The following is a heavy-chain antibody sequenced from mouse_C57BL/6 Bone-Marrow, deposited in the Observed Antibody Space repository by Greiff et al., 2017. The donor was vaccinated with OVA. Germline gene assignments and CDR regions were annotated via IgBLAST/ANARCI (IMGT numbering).Heavy chain of an antibody. CDR1: GFTFSSYA. J-gene: IGHJ3*01. V-gene: IGHV5-4*03. CDR3: ARALAWLAY. CDR2: ISDGGSYT. Sequence: EVKLVESGGGLVKPGGSLKLSCAASGFTFSSYAMSWVRQTPEKRLEWVATISDGGSYTYYPDNVKGRFTISRDNAKNNLYLQMSHLKSEDTAMYYCARALAWLAYWGQGTLVTVSA.